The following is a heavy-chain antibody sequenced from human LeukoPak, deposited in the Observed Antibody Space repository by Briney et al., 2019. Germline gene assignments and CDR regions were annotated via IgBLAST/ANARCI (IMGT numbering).Heavy chain of an antibody. J-gene: IGHJ5*02. Sequence: PSETLSLTCTVSGGSISSYYWSWIRQPPGKGLEWIGYIYYSGSTNYNPSLKSRVTISVDTSKNRLSLKLSSVTAADTAVYYCARGDDWFDPWGQGTLVTVSS. CDR3: ARGDDWFDP. V-gene: IGHV4-59*01. D-gene: IGHD5-24*01. CDR2: IYYSGST. CDR1: GGSISSYY.